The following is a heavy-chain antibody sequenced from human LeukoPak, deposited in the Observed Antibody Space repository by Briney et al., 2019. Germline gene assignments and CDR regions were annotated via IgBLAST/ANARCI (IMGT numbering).Heavy chain of an antibody. J-gene: IGHJ4*02. D-gene: IGHD4-17*01. CDR1: GGSISSGDYY. Sequence: SETLSLTCSVSGGSISSGDYYWSWLRPPAGKGLEWVGYIYYSGSTYYNPSLKSRVTISVDTSKNQFSLKLSSVTAADTAAYYCASQEITVTNHYFVYWGQGAQVTVSS. CDR3: ASQEITVTNHYFVY. V-gene: IGHV4-30-4*01. CDR2: IYYSGST.